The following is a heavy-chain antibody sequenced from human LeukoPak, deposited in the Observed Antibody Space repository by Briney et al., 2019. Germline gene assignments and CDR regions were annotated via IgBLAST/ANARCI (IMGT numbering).Heavy chain of an antibody. J-gene: IGHJ5*02. Sequence: ASVKVSCKASGYTFTGYYMHWVRQAPGQGLEWMGWINPNGGGTNYAQKFQGRVTMTRDTSISTAYMELSRLRSDDTAVYYCARDSDLCSSTSCYTRWFDPWGQGTLVTVSS. CDR2: INPNGGGT. V-gene: IGHV1-2*02. CDR1: GYTFTGYY. CDR3: ARDSDLCSSTSCYTRWFDP. D-gene: IGHD2-2*02.